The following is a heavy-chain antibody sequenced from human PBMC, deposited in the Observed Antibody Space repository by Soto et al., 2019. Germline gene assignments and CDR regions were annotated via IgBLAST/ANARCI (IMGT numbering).Heavy chain of an antibody. Sequence: QVQLVQSGAEVKKPGAPVKVSCKVSGYTLTELSMHWVRQAPGKGLEWMGGFDPEDGETIYAQKFQGRVTMTEDTSTDTAYMELSSLRSEDTAVYYCATLNHDYGDYRHWYFDLWGRGTLVTVSS. V-gene: IGHV1-24*01. CDR1: GYTLTELS. CDR2: FDPEDGET. J-gene: IGHJ2*01. D-gene: IGHD4-17*01. CDR3: ATLNHDYGDYRHWYFDL.